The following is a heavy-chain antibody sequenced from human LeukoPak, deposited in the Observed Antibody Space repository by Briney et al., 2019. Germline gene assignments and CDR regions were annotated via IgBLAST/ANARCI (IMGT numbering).Heavy chain of an antibody. Sequence: TSETLSLTCAVYGGSFSGYYWSWIRQPPGKGLEWIGEINHSGSTNYNPSLKSRVTISVDTSKNQFSLKLSSVTAADTAVYYCARLVGATSGNYFDYWGQGTLVTVSS. V-gene: IGHV4-34*01. J-gene: IGHJ4*02. CDR2: INHSGST. D-gene: IGHD1-26*01. CDR3: ARLVGATSGNYFDY. CDR1: GGSFSGYY.